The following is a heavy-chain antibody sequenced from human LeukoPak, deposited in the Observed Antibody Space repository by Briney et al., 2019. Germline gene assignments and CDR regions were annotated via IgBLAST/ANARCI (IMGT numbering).Heavy chain of an antibody. CDR1: GYSISNGYY. CDR2: MYSSGST. Sequence: SETLSLTCTVSGYSISNGYYWGWIRQPAGKGLEWIGRMYSSGSTNYNPSLKSRVTMSVDTSKNQFSLKLSSVTAADTAVYYCARWSSGSYYYVDYWGQGTLVTVSS. V-gene: IGHV4-4*07. J-gene: IGHJ4*02. CDR3: ARWSSGSYYYVDY. D-gene: IGHD3-22*01.